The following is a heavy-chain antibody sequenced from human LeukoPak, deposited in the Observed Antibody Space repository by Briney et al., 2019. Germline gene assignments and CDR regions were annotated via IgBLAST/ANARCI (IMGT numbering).Heavy chain of an antibody. CDR3: ARARLFGLRTLDY. Sequence: GGSLRLSWAASGFTFSSYAMHWVRKAPGKGLEWVAVISYDGSNKYYADSVKGRFTISRDNSKNTLYLQMNSLRAEDTAVYYCARARLFGLRTLDYWGQGTLVTVSS. CDR1: GFTFSSYA. V-gene: IGHV3-30-3*01. D-gene: IGHD3/OR15-3a*01. J-gene: IGHJ4*02. CDR2: ISYDGSNK.